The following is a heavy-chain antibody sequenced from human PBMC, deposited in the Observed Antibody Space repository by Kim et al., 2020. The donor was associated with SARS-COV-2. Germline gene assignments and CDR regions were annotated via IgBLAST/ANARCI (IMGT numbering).Heavy chain of an antibody. Sequence: ASVKVSCKASGYNFGGYGITWVRQTPGQGLEWMGWISAYNGHTEHAQKFQARVTMTTDTSTNTAYMEVRSLGSDDTAVYYCARPVGSYGDAFLASDYWGQ. D-gene: IGHD4-17*01. CDR3: ARPVGSYGDAFLASDY. CDR1: GYNFGGYG. J-gene: IGHJ4*02. CDR2: ISAYNGHT. V-gene: IGHV1-18*01.